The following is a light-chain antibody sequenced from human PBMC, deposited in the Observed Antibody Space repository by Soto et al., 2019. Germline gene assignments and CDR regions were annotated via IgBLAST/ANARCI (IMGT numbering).Light chain of an antibody. J-gene: IGLJ1*01. CDR2: EVS. Sequence: QSVLTQPASVSGSAGQAITISCTGTSSDVGGYNYVSWYQQHPGKAPKLMIYEVSNRPSGVSNRFSGSKSGNTASLTISGLQAEDEADYYCSSYTSSSTPLYVFGTGTKVTV. CDR1: SSDVGGYNY. V-gene: IGLV2-14*01. CDR3: SSYTSSSTPLYV.